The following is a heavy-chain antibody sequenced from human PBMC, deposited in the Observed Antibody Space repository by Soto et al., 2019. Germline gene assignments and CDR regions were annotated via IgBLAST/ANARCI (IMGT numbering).Heavy chain of an antibody. CDR3: ARKVPGSTTRPDYWYFDL. CDR2: ISGGGDAT. CDR1: GFTFISYA. D-gene: IGHD3-10*01. J-gene: IGHJ2*01. V-gene: IGHV3-23*01. Sequence: EVQLLDSGGGLVQPGGSLRLSCAASGFTFISYAMNWVRQAPGKGLQWVSAISGGGDATFYADSVQGRFPLSRDNSRNTVTLQMTSLGADDTAVYYCARKVPGSTTRPDYWYFDLWGRGTLVTVSS.